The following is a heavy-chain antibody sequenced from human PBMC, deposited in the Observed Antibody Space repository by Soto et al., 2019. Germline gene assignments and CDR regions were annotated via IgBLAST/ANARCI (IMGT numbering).Heavy chain of an antibody. CDR3: ARDPEYCGGDCYSFYYSYYGMDV. CDR1: GYTFTGYY. V-gene: IGHV1-2*02. D-gene: IGHD2-21*02. J-gene: IGHJ6*02. CDR2: INPNSGGT. Sequence: ASVKVACEASGYTFTGYYMHWVRQAPGQGLAWMGWINPNSGGTNYAQKFQGRVTMNRDTSISTAYMELSRMRSDDTAVYYCARDPEYCGGDCYSFYYSYYGMDVWGQGTTVTVSS.